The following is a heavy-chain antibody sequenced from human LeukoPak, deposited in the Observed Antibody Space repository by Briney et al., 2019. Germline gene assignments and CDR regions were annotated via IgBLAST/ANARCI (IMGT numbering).Heavy chain of an antibody. Sequence: PGGSLRLSCAASGFTFSSFSVSWVRQAPGKGLEWVSSISSSSSYIYYADSLKGRFTISRDNAKNSLHLQMNSLRAEDTAVYYCARANPTGVYYVDVWGKGTTVTVSS. V-gene: IGHV3-21*01. D-gene: IGHD1-14*01. CDR3: ARANPTGVYYVDV. CDR2: ISSSSSYI. J-gene: IGHJ6*03. CDR1: GFTFSSFS.